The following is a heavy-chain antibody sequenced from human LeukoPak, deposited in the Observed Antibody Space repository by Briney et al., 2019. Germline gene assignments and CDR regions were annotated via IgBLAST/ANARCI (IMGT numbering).Heavy chain of an antibody. CDR2: ISGSGGST. Sequence: GGSLRLSCAASGFTFSSYAMSWVRQAPGKGLEWVSAISGSGGSTYYADSVKGRFTISRDNSKNTLYLQMNSLTAEDTAMYYCARDTSCSGGSCKIYWGQGALVTVSS. CDR1: GFTFSSYA. J-gene: IGHJ4*02. V-gene: IGHV3-23*01. CDR3: ARDTSCSGGSCKIY. D-gene: IGHD2-15*01.